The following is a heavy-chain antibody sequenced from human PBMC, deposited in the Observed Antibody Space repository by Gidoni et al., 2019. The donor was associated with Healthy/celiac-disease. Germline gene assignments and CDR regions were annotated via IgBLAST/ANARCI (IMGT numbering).Heavy chain of an antibody. CDR2: INHSGST. V-gene: IGHV4-34*01. D-gene: IGHD5-12*01. CDR1: GGSFSGYY. J-gene: IGHJ4*02. Sequence: QVQLQQWGAGRLKPSETLSLTCAVYGGSFSGYYWSWIRQPPGKGLEWIGEINHSGSTNYNPSLKSRVTISVDTSKNQFSLKLSSVTAADTAVYYCARGLGLVATINFDYWGQGTLVTVSS. CDR3: ARGLGLVATINFDY.